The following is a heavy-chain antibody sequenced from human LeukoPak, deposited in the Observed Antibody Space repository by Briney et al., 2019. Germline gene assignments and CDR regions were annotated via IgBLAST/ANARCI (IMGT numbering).Heavy chain of an antibody. Sequence: GGSLRLSCAASGFTFSSYGMSWVRQAPGKGLEWVSDISGSGGSTYYADSVKGRFTISRDNSKNTLYLQMNSLRAEDTAVYYCARGGIGYYYDSSADYWGQGTLVTVSS. CDR1: GFTFSSYG. J-gene: IGHJ4*02. V-gene: IGHV3-23*01. CDR2: ISGSGGST. D-gene: IGHD3-22*01. CDR3: ARGGIGYYYDSSADY.